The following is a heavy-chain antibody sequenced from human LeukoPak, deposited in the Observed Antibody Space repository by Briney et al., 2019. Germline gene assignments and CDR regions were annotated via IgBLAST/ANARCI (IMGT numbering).Heavy chain of an antibody. V-gene: IGHV1-46*01. CDR2: INPSGGST. Sequence: ASVKVSCKASGYTFTSYYMHWVRQASGQGLEWMGIINPSGGSTSYAQKFQGRVTMTRDTSTSTVYMELSSLRSEDTAVYYCARDLHSSSWYLLYMDVWGKGTTVTVSS. CDR3: ARDLHSSSWYLLYMDV. D-gene: IGHD6-13*01. CDR1: GYTFTSYY. J-gene: IGHJ6*03.